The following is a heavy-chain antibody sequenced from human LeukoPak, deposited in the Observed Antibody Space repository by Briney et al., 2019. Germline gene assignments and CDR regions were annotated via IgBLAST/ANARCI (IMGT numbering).Heavy chain of an antibody. CDR3: VRDRGYSNFDY. V-gene: IGHV3-7*01. CDR1: GFTLSNYW. J-gene: IGHJ4*02. Sequence: PGGSLRLSCATSGFTLSNYWMSWVRQAPGKGLEWVANMKEDGSEINYVDSVKGRFTISRDNAPDSLYLQMNSLRAEDTAVYYCVRDRGYSNFDYWGQGTLVTVSS. CDR2: MKEDGSEI. D-gene: IGHD4-11*01.